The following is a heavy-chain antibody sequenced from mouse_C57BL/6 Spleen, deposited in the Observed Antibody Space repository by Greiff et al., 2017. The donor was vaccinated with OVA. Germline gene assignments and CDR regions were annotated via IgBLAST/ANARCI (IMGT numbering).Heavy chain of an antibody. Sequence: EVKLVESGGDLVKPGGSLKLSCAASGFTFSSYGMSWVRQTPDKRLEWVATISSGGSYTSYPDSVKGRFTISRDNAKNTLYLQMSSLKSEDTAMYYCAHTVVARAPFAYWGQGTLVTVSA. CDR2: ISSGGSYT. J-gene: IGHJ3*01. V-gene: IGHV5-6*02. CDR3: AHTVVARAPFAY. CDR1: GFTFSSYG. D-gene: IGHD1-1*01.